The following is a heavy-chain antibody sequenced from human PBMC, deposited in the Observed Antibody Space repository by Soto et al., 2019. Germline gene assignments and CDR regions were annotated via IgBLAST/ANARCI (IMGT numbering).Heavy chain of an antibody. D-gene: IGHD3-10*01. CDR2: ISAHDCKT. CDR1: DYTFTRSG. J-gene: IGHJ5*02. Sequence: QVQLVQSGAEVKKPGASVKVSCKASDYTFTRSGINWVRQAPGQGLEWMGWISAHDCKTNYAQNLQGRVTLTTDTSTSTAYMELRSLRSDDTAVYYCARGGVVRGNWFDPWGQGTLVTVSS. CDR3: ARGGVVRGNWFDP. V-gene: IGHV1-18*04.